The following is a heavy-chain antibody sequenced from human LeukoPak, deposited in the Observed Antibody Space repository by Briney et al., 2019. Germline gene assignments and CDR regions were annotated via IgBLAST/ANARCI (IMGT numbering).Heavy chain of an antibody. Sequence: GASLQISCKGSGSIFTSYWIGWVRQLPGKGLEWMGIIYPGDSDTRYSPSFQGQVTISADKSVSTAYLQWSSLKASDTAMYYCARLPSLEPFDYWGQGTLVTVSS. CDR3: ARLPSLEPFDY. CDR1: GSIFTSYW. D-gene: IGHD1-1*01. J-gene: IGHJ4*02. CDR2: IYPGDSDT. V-gene: IGHV5-51*01.